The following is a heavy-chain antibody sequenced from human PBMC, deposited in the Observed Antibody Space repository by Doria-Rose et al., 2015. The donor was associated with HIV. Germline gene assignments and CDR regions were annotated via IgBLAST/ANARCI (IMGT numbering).Heavy chain of an antibody. Sequence: QVTLKESGPALVKPTETLTLTCTVSGVSLSSPGMGVSWIRQPPGKALEWLANIFSDDERSYKTSLKSRLTIYRCTSKSQVVLTMTDMDPVDTATYYCARIKSSRWYHKYYLDFWGQGTLVIVSA. CDR3: ARIKSSRWYHKYYLDF. CDR2: IFSDDER. D-gene: IGHD6-13*01. V-gene: IGHV2-26*01. J-gene: IGHJ4*02. CDR1: GVSLSSPGMG.